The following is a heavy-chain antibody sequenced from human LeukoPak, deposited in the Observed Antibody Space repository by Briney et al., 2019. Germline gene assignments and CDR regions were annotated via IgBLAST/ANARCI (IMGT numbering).Heavy chain of an antibody. CDR1: GGSISSYY. D-gene: IGHD2-2*02. V-gene: IGHV4-39*01. J-gene: IGHJ4*02. CDR2: IYYSGST. CDR3: ARHGFVVVPAAIPSFDY. Sequence: PSETLSLTCTVSGGSISSYYWGWIRQPPGKGLEWIGSIYYSGSTYYNPSLKSRVTISVDTSKNQFSLKLSSVTAADTAVYYCARHGFVVVPAAIPSFDYWGQGTLVTVSS.